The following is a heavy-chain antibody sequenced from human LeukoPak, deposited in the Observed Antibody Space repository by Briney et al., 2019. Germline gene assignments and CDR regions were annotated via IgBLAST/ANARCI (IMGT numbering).Heavy chain of an antibody. CDR2: ISYDGSNK. CDR3: ARDRIITPSGLIDY. Sequence: PGGSLRLSCAASGFTFSSYAMHWVRQAPGKGLEWVAVISYDGSNKYYADSVKGRFTISRDNSKNTLYLQMNSLRAEDTAVYYCARDRIITPSGLIDYWGQGTLVTVSS. V-gene: IGHV3-30-3*01. CDR1: GFTFSSYA. D-gene: IGHD3-10*01. J-gene: IGHJ4*02.